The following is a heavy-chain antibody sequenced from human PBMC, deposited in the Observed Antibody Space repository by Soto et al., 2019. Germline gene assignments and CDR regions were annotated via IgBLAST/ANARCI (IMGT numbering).Heavy chain of an antibody. Sequence: APVKVFCKASGYTFTGHFMHWVRQAPGQGLKWMGWINPNSGGTNNAQKFQGRVTMTRDTSISTAYMELSRLRSDVTAVYYCAEESSSSSGFVDYWGQGTLVTVSS. J-gene: IGHJ4*02. CDR1: GYTFTGHF. CDR3: AEESSSSSGFVDY. V-gene: IGHV1-2*02. CDR2: INPNSGGT. D-gene: IGHD6-6*01.